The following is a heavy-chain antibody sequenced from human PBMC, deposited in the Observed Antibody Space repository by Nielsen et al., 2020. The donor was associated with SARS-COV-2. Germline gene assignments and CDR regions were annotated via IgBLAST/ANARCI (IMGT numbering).Heavy chain of an antibody. V-gene: IGHV3-53*01. CDR3: ARDPMGEQWLVRAPYHYYGMDV. CDR2: IYSGGST. Sequence: GESLKISCAASGCTDSSNYMSWGRQDPGKGLEWVSGIYSGGSTYYADSVKGRFTISRHNSKNTLYLQMNSLRAEDMAVYYCARDPMGEQWLVRAPYHYYGMDVWGQGTTVTVSS. D-gene: IGHD6-19*01. J-gene: IGHJ6*02. CDR1: GCTDSSNY.